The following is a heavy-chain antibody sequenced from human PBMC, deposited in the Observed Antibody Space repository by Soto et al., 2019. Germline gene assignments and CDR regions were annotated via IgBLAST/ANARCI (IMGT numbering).Heavy chain of an antibody. Sequence: QVQLVQSGAEVKKPGASVKVSCKASGYTFTSYDINWVRQATGQGLEWMGWMNPNSGDTGYAQNFQGRVTMTRNTSLRTAYMELSSLRSEDTAVYYCARGGYCGSSSCLDYYYKGMDVWGQGTTVTVSS. J-gene: IGHJ6*02. D-gene: IGHD2-2*01. CDR3: ARGGYCGSSSCLDYYYKGMDV. CDR2: MNPNSGDT. CDR1: GYTFTSYD. V-gene: IGHV1-8*01.